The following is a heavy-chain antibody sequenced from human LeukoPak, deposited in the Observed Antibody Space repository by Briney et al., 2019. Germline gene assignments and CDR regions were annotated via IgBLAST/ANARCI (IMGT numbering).Heavy chain of an antibody. CDR2: ISSSSSYI. V-gene: IGHV3-21*01. CDR1: GFTFSSYS. D-gene: IGHD2-2*01. Sequence: GGSLRLSCAASGFTFSSYSMNWVRQAPGKGLEWVSSISSSSSYIYYADSVKGRFTISRDNAKNSLYLQMNSLRAEDSAVYYCARSIVVVPAAKQLTGDYWGQGTLVTVST. CDR3: ARSIVVVPAAKQLTGDY. J-gene: IGHJ4*02.